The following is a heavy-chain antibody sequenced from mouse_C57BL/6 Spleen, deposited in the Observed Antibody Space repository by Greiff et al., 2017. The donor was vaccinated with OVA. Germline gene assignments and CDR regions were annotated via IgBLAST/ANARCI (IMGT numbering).Heavy chain of an antibody. CDR1: GYTFTGYW. D-gene: IGHD2-1*01. CDR3: ARRSIYYGNLYYAMDY. V-gene: IGHV1-9*01. J-gene: IGHJ4*01. Sequence: QVQLKQSGAELMKPGASVKLSCKATGYTFTGYWIEWVKQRPGHGLEWIGEILPGSGSTNYNEKFKGKATFTADTSSNTAYMQLSSLTTEDSAIYYCARRSIYYGNLYYAMDYWGQGTSVTVSS. CDR2: ILPGSGST.